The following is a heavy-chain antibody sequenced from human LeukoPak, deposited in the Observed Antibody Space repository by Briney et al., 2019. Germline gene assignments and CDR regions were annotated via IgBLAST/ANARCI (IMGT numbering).Heavy chain of an antibody. V-gene: IGHV1-2*04. J-gene: IGHJ6*02. Sequence: ASVKVSCKASGYTFTGYYMHWVRQAPGQGLEWMGWINPNSGGTNYAQKFQGWVTMTRDTSISTAYMELSRLRSDDTAVYYCARGVVDYYYYGMDVWGQGTTVTVSS. CDR3: ARGVVDYYYYGMDV. CDR1: GYTFTGYY. CDR2: INPNSGGT. D-gene: IGHD3-3*01.